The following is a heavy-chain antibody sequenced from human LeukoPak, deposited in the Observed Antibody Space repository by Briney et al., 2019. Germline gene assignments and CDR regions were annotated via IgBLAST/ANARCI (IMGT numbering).Heavy chain of an antibody. Sequence: GGSLRLSCAASGFTFSSYGMHWVRQAPGKGLDWVAVISYDGSNKHYADSVKGRFTISRDNSKTTLYLQMNSLRAEDTAVYYCAKNRYQQLVQLIDYWGQGTLVTVSS. J-gene: IGHJ4*02. D-gene: IGHD6-13*01. CDR1: GFTFSSYG. V-gene: IGHV3-30*18. CDR3: AKNRYQQLVQLIDY. CDR2: ISYDGSNK.